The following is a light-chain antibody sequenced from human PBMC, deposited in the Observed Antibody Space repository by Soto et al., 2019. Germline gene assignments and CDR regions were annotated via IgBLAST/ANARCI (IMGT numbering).Light chain of an antibody. Sequence: EIVMTQSPATLSVSPGERATLSCRASQSVSNNLAWYQQKPGQAPRLLMYGASTRATGIPARFSGSGSGTEFTLTISSLQSADFAVYFCQQYNNWARTCGQGTKVE. CDR3: QQYNNWART. V-gene: IGKV3-15*01. CDR2: GAS. CDR1: QSVSNN. J-gene: IGKJ1*01.